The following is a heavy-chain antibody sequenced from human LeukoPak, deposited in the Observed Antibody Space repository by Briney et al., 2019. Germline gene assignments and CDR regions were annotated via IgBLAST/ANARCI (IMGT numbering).Heavy chain of an antibody. D-gene: IGHD6-13*01. CDR3: AKSLWQQLIQRTTLDN. CDR2: ISGSGGSA. V-gene: IGHV3-23*01. J-gene: IGHJ4*02. CDR1: GFTFSSYA. Sequence: GGSLRLSCAASGFTFSSYAMSWVRQAPGKGLECVSAISGSGGSAYYADSVKGRFTISRDNSKNTLYLQMNSLRAEDTAVYYRAKSLWQQLIQRTTLDNWGQGTLVTVSS.